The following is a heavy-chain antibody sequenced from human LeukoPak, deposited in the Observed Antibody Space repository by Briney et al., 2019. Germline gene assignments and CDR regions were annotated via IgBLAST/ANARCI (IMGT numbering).Heavy chain of an antibody. CDR2: ISYDGSNK. CDR3: AKDSGVYGMDV. J-gene: IGHJ6*02. V-gene: IGHV3-30*18. CDR1: GFTFSSYG. D-gene: IGHD3-10*01. Sequence: GGSLRLSCAASGFTFSSYGMHWVRQAPGKGLEWVVVISYDGSNKYYADSVKGRFTISRDNSKNTLYLQMNSLRAEDTAVYYCAKDSGVYGMDVWGQGTTVTVSS.